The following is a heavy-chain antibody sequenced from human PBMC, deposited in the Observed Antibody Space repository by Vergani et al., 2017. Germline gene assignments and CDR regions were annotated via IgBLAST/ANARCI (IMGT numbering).Heavy chain of an antibody. CDR2: IYTSGST. D-gene: IGHD2-15*01. CDR1: GGSISSYY. CDR3: AREGDIAASAVGPHNWFDP. V-gene: IGHV4-4*07. Sequence: QVQLQESGPGLVKPSETLSLTCTVSGGSISSYYWSWIRQPAGKGLEWIGRIYTSGSTNYNPSLKSRVTMSVATSKNQFSLKLSSVTAADTAVYYCAREGDIAASAVGPHNWFDPWGQGTLVTVSS. J-gene: IGHJ5*02.